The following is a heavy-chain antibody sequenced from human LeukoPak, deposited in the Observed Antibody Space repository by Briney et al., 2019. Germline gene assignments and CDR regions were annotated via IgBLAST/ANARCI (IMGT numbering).Heavy chain of an antibody. V-gene: IGHV4-59*01. CDR2: IYNSGST. Sequence: PSETLSLTCTVSGGSISSFYWSWIRQPPGKGLEYIGYIYNSGSTNYSPSLKGRVTISVDTPKNQFSLKLSSVTAADTAVYYCARGTQLWLPTNWFDPWGQGTLVTVSS. D-gene: IGHD5-18*01. CDR3: ARGTQLWLPTNWFDP. J-gene: IGHJ5*02. CDR1: GGSISSFY.